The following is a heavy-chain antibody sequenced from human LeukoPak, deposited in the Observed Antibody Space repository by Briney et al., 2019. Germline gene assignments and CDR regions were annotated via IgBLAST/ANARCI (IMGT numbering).Heavy chain of an antibody. V-gene: IGHV4-39*01. D-gene: IGHD2-15*01. CDR1: GGSISSRNHY. CDR3: ARHVVAATLGDFDY. Sequence: SETLSLTCTVSGGSISSRNHYWGWIRQPPGKGLEWIGSMYFSGNTYYNPSLKSRVTISVDTSKNQFSLKLSSVTAADTAMYYCARHVVAATLGDFDYWGQGTLVTVSS. CDR2: MYFSGNT. J-gene: IGHJ4*02.